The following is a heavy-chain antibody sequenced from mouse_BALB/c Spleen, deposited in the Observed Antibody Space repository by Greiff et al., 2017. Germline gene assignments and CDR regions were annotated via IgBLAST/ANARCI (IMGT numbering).Heavy chain of an antibody. D-gene: IGHD2-1*01. CDR3: KAGWGNYIAFDY. CDR2: IDPDSGDT. Sequence: EVQLQESGAGLVRSGASVKLSCTASGFTFTGYYMHWVKQRPEQGLEWIGWIDPDSGDTEYAPKFQGKATMTADTSSNTAYLKLSSLTSEDTDVYYCKAGWGNYIAFDYWGQGTTVTVSS. CDR1: GFTFTGYY. V-gene: IGHV14-4*02. J-gene: IGHJ2*01.